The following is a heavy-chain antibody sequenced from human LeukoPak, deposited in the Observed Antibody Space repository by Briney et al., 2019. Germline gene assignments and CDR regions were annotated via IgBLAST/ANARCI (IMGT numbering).Heavy chain of an antibody. D-gene: IGHD4-17*01. CDR2: ISGSGGST. CDR1: GFTFSSYA. V-gene: IGHV3-23*01. CDR3: AKGRDDFGERGVGVVDY. J-gene: IGHJ4*02. Sequence: PGASLRLSCAASGFTFSSYAMSWVRQAPGKGLEWVSAISGSGGSTYYADSVKGRFTISRDNSKNTLYLQMNSLRAEDTAVYYCAKGRDDFGERGVGVVDYWGQGTLVTVSS.